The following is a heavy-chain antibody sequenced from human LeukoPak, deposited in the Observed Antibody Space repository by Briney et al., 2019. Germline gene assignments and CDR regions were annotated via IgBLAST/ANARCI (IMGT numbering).Heavy chain of an antibody. CDR2: ISGSGGST. Sequence: GGSLRLSGAASGFTFSSYAMSWVRQAPGKGLEWVSAISGSGGSTYYADSVKGRFTISRDNSKNTLCLQMNSLRAEDTAVYYCAKALNDYGDLYYYYGMDVWGQGTTVTVSS. CDR3: AKALNDYGDLYYYYGMDV. D-gene: IGHD4-17*01. V-gene: IGHV3-23*01. CDR1: GFTFSSYA. J-gene: IGHJ6*02.